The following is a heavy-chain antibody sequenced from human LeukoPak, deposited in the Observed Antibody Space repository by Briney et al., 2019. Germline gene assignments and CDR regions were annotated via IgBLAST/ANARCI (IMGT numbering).Heavy chain of an antibody. J-gene: IGHJ6*03. CDR3: ARYSTVVRDYYYMDV. CDR1: GYTFTGYY. D-gene: IGHD4-23*01. CDR2: INPNSGGT. Sequence: ASVKVSCKASGYTFTGYYMHWVRQAPGQGLEWMGWINPNSGGTNYAQKFQGRVTMTRNTSISTAYMELSSLRSEDTAVYYCARYSTVVRDYYYMDVWGKGTTVTISS. V-gene: IGHV1-2*02.